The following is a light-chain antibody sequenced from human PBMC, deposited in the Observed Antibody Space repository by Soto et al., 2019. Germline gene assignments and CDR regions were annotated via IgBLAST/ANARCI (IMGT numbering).Light chain of an antibody. CDR2: RDG. J-gene: IGLJ3*02. V-gene: IGLV1-47*01. Sequence: QSVLTQPPSASGTPGQRVTISCSGGSSNIGSHYVYWYQHFPGTAPRLLIFRDGQRPSGVPARFFGSKSDTSASLAITGLRSEDEAHYYCAVWDNSMTAWVFGGGTKVTVL. CDR1: SSNIGSHY. CDR3: AVWDNSMTAWV.